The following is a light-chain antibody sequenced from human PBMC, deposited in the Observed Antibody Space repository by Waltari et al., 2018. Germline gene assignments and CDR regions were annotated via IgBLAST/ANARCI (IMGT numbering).Light chain of an antibody. CDR2: EDN. CDR3: QSYDTTTHWV. J-gene: IGLJ3*02. Sequence: NFMLTQPHSVSESPGKTVIISCTRSSGSIAINFVQWYQQRPVHAPTTVIFEDNERPPGVPDRFSGSIDSSSNSASLTISGLRTEDEADYYCQSYDTTTHWVFGGGTKLTVL. CDR1: SGSIAINF. V-gene: IGLV6-57*03.